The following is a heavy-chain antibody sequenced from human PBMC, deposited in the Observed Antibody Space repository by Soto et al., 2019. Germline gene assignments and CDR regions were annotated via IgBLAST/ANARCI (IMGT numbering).Heavy chain of an antibody. CDR3: ARKSTVTTCFDY. Sequence: SETLSLTCTGSGGSISSGGYYWSWIRQLPGKGLEWIGYIYYSGSTHYNPSLKSRITMSVDTSKNQFSLKLSSVTAADTVVYYCARKSTVTTCFDYWGQGTLVTVS. CDR1: GGSISSGGYY. V-gene: IGHV4-31*03. J-gene: IGHJ4*02. D-gene: IGHD4-17*01. CDR2: IYYSGST.